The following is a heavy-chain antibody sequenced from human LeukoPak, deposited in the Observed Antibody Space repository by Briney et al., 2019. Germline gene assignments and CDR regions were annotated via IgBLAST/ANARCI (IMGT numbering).Heavy chain of an antibody. CDR1: GFTFSNFW. CDR2: IHPEGNEK. J-gene: IGHJ4*02. Sequence: GGSLRLSCAASGFTFSNFWMSWVRQAPGRGLEWVANIHPEGNEKYHVESVEGRFTISRDNIKNSLLLQMHGLRVEDTAVYYCARGDDFSGDYWGQGTLVTVSS. CDR3: ARGDDFSGDY. D-gene: IGHD1-1*01. V-gene: IGHV3-7*04.